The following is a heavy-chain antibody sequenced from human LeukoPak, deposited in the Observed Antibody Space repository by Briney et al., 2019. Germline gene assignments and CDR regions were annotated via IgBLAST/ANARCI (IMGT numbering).Heavy chain of an antibody. V-gene: IGHV1-46*01. D-gene: IGHD2-21*02. Sequence: ASVKVSCKASGYTFTSYYMHWVRQAPGQGLEWMGIINPSGGSTSYAQKFQGRVTMTRDTSTSTVYMELSSLRSEDTAVNYCARDPPTACGGDCYSGPIWGQGTLVTVSS. J-gene: IGHJ4*02. CDR3: ARDPPTACGGDCYSGPI. CDR1: GYTFTSYY. CDR2: INPSGGST.